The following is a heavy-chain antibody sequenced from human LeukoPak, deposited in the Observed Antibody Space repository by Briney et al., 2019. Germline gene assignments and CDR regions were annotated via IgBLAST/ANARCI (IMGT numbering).Heavy chain of an antibody. CDR1: GYTFTSYN. V-gene: IGHV1-18*01. J-gene: IGHJ4*02. CDR3: ARQLVPYYFDY. Sequence: ASVKVSCKASGYTFTSYNINWVRQAPGQGLAWMGWISSYNGKTNYAQKLQGRVTMTTDTSTSTAYMELRSLRSDDTAVYYCARQLVPYYFDYWGQGTLVTVSS. CDR2: ISSYNGKT. D-gene: IGHD6-13*01.